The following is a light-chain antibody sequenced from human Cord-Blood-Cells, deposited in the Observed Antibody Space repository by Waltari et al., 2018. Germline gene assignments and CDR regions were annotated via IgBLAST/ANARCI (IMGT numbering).Light chain of an antibody. CDR1: QNVSSN. J-gene: IGKJ1*01. CDR3: QQYNNWPWT. V-gene: IGKV3-15*01. Sequence: EIVMTQSPATLSVSPGERATPPCRASQNVSSNLAWYQQKPGQDPRLLIYCASTRATGIPARFSGSGSWTEFTLTISSLQSEDFAVYYCQQYNNWPWTFGQGTKVEIK. CDR2: CAS.